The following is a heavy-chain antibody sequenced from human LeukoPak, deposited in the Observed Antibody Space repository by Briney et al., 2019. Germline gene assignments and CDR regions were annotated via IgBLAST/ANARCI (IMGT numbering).Heavy chain of an antibody. CDR2: ISYDGSNK. CDR1: GFTFSSYG. CDR3: AKDGGYSYGYGFDY. D-gene: IGHD5-18*01. Sequence: PGGSLRLSCAASGFTFSSYGMHWVRQAPGKGLEWVAVISYDGSNKYYADSVKGRFTISRDNSKNTLYLQMSSLRAEDTAVYYCAKDGGYSYGYGFDYWGQGTLVTVSS. J-gene: IGHJ4*02. V-gene: IGHV3-30*18.